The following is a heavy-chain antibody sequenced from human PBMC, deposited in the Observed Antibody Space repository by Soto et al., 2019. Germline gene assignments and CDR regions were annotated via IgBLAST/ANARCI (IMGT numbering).Heavy chain of an antibody. V-gene: IGHV3-7*03. CDR1: GFTFSSYW. J-gene: IGHJ4*02. CDR3: ARAARVVAALGPSSYFDY. CDR2: IKQDGSEK. Sequence: AGGSLRLSCAASGFTFSSYWMSWVRQAPGKGLEWVANIKQDGSEKYYVDSVKGRFTISRDNAKNSLYLQMNSLRAEDTAVYYCARAARVVAALGPSSYFDYWGQGTLVTVSS. D-gene: IGHD2-15*01.